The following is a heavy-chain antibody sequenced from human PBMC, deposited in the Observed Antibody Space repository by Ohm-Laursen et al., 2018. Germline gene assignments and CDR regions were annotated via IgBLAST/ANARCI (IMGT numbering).Heavy chain of an antibody. V-gene: IGHV3-30*03. D-gene: IGHD5-18*01. CDR2: ISYDGSNK. CDR3: ATSYQTAMVPYFDY. J-gene: IGHJ4*02. Sequence: SLRLSCAASGFTFSDYYMSWIRQAPGKGLEWVAVISYDGSNKYYADSVKGRFTISRDNSKNTLYLQMNSLRAEDTAVYYCATSYQTAMVPYFDYWGQGTLVTVSS. CDR1: GFTFSDYY.